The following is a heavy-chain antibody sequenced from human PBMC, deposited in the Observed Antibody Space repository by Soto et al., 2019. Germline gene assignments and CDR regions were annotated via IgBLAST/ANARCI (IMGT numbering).Heavy chain of an antibody. J-gene: IGHJ4*02. V-gene: IGHV1-18*04. Sequence: VQLVQSGAEVKKPGASVKISCTASGYTFDTYSMTWVRQAPGQGLEWMAWINPYNGNTHYSQKAQGRVSVTTDTSTSTVYMELRSLRSDDTAVYYCARDVLSNSPYLDFWGQGTLVTVSS. CDR3: ARDVLSNSPYLDF. D-gene: IGHD1-1*01. CDR2: INPYNGNT. CDR1: GYTFDTYS.